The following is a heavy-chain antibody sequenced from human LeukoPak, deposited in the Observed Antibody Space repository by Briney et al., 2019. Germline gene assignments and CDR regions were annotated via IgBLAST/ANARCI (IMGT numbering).Heavy chain of an antibody. J-gene: IGHJ4*02. Sequence: GASVKVSCKASGGTFSSYAISWVRQAPGQGLEWMGRIIPILGIANYAQKFQGGVTITRDTSASTAYMELSSLRSEDTAVYYCAGTSGSSPYYFDYWGQGTLVTASS. D-gene: IGHD3-3*01. V-gene: IGHV1-69*04. CDR3: AGTSGSSPYYFDY. CDR1: GGTFSSYA. CDR2: IIPILGIA.